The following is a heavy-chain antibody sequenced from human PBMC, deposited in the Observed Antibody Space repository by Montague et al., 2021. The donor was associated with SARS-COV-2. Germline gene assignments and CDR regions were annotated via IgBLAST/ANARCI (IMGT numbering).Heavy chain of an antibody. J-gene: IGHJ4*02. D-gene: IGHD1-14*01. Sequence: CAISGDIVSSNIAAWNWIRQSPSRGLEWLGRTYYRSKWYNDYAVSVRSRITISPDTSKNQFSLQLNSVTPEDTAVYYCTQERGPGRTTWHYFDYWGQGTLVTVSS. CDR3: TQERGPGRTTWHYFDY. CDR2: TYYRSKWYN. V-gene: IGHV6-1*01. CDR1: GDIVSSNIAA.